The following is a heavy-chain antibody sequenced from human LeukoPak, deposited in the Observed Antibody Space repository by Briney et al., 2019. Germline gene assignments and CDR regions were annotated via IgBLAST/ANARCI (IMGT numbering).Heavy chain of an antibody. D-gene: IGHD3-22*01. V-gene: IGHV5-51*01. Sequence: GESLKISCKGSGYSFTSYWIGWVRQMPGEGLEWMGIIYPGDSDTRYSPSFQGQVTISADKSISTAYLQWSSLKASDTAMYYCARAYYGSSGSRAFDIWGQGTMVTVSS. CDR2: IYPGDSDT. CDR3: ARAYYGSSGSRAFDI. CDR1: GYSFTSYW. J-gene: IGHJ3*02.